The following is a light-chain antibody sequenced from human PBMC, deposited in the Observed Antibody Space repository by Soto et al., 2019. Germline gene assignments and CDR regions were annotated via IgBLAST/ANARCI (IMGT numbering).Light chain of an antibody. CDR3: QQSYNTPLT. V-gene: IGKV1-39*01. J-gene: IGKJ4*01. CDR1: QSISSY. Sequence: DIQMTQXPSSLCASVGDSGAIACRASQSISSYLNWYQQKPGKAPKLLIYAASSLQSGVPSRFSGSGSGTDFTLTIASLQPEDFAAYFCQQSYNTPLTFGGGTKVDI. CDR2: AAS.